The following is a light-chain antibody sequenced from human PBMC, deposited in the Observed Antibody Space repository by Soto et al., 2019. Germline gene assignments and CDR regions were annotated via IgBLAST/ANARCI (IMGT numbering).Light chain of an antibody. CDR3: TSYTTISTLA. J-gene: IGLJ3*02. V-gene: IGLV2-14*01. CDR1: SSDVGGHNY. CDR2: EVS. Sequence: QSALTQPASVSGSPGQSITISCTGTSSDVGGHNYVSWYQQHPGKVPKLMIYEVSYRPSGVSNRFSGSKSGNTASLTISGLQAEDEADYYCTSYTTISTLAFGGGTKLTVL.